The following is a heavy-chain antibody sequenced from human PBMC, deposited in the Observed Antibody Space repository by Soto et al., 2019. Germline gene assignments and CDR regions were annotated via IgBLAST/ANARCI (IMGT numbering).Heavy chain of an antibody. V-gene: IGHV4-30-4*01. CDR1: GGSISSGDYY. D-gene: IGHD4-17*01. CDR2: IYYSGST. J-gene: IGHJ4*02. CDR3: ARGLSVTVTTPSYYFDY. Sequence: QVQLQESGPGLVKPSQTLSLTCTVSGGSISSGDYYWSWIRQPPGKGLEWIGYIYYSGSTYYNPSLKRPVTLSVDTSKTQFSLKLSSVTAADTAVYYCARGLSVTVTTPSYYFDYWGQGTLVTVSS.